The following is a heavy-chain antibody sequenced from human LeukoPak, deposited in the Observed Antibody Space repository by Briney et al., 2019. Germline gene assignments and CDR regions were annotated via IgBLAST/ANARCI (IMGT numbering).Heavy chain of an antibody. J-gene: IGHJ4*02. CDR1: GFTFSNYA. Sequence: GGSLRLSCAASGFTFSNYAMSWVRQAPGKGLEWVSGISGSGSNTHYADSVKGRFTISRDNSKNTLYLQMNSLGAEDTGVYYCARHSGNLQPLDSWGQGTLVSVSS. CDR2: ISGSGSNT. V-gene: IGHV3-23*01. D-gene: IGHD4-23*01. CDR3: ARHSGNLQPLDS.